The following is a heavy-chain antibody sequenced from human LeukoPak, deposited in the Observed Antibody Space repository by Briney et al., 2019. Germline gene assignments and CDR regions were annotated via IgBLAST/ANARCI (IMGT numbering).Heavy chain of an antibody. CDR3: VRDPDALDY. CDR2: ISSSSSYT. CDR1: GFTFSDYY. V-gene: IGHV3-11*06. J-gene: IGHJ4*02. Sequence: GGSLRLSCAASGFTFSDYYMSWIRQAPGKGLEWVSYISSSSSYTLYADSVKGRFTISRDNAKNSLFLQMDSLRPSDTAVYYCVRDPDALDYWGQGTLVTVSS.